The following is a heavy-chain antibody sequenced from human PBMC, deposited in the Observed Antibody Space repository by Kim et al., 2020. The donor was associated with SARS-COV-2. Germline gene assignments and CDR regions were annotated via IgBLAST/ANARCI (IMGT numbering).Heavy chain of an antibody. CDR3: ARHAEGSELRYFDWLFHTNYVDY. J-gene: IGHJ4*02. Sequence: SETLSLTCTVSGGSISSSSYYWGWIRQPPGKGLEWIGSIYYSGSTYYNPSLKSRVTISVDTSKNQFSLKLSSVTAADTAVYYCARHAEGSELRYFDWLFHTNYVDYWGQGTLVTVSS. V-gene: IGHV4-39*01. CDR1: GGSISSSSYY. CDR2: IYYSGST. D-gene: IGHD3-9*01.